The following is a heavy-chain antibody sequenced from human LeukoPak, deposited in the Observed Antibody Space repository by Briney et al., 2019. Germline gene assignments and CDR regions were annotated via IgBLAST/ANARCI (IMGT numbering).Heavy chain of an antibody. CDR3: ARAPRGYQLLVY. J-gene: IGHJ4*02. D-gene: IGHD2-2*01. CDR2: IYYSGGT. V-gene: IGHV4-30-4*01. Sequence: PSQTLSLTCTVSGGSISSGDYYWSWIRQPPGKGLEWIGYIYYSGGTYYNPSLKSRVTISVDTSKNQFSLKLSSVTAADTAVYYCARAPRGYQLLVYWGQGTLVTVSS. CDR1: GGSISSGDYY.